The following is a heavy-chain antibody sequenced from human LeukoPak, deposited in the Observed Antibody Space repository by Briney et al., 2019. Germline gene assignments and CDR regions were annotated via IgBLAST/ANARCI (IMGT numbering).Heavy chain of an antibody. V-gene: IGHV4-59*01. CDR1: GGSISSYY. CDR2: IYYSGST. CDR3: ARDSDYGVGWFDP. Sequence: SETLSLTCTVSGGSISSYYWSWIRQPPGEGLEWIGYIYYSGSTNYNPSLKSRVTMSVDTSKNQFSLKLSSVTAADTAVYYCARDSDYGVGWFDPWGQGTLVTVSS. D-gene: IGHD4-17*01. J-gene: IGHJ5*02.